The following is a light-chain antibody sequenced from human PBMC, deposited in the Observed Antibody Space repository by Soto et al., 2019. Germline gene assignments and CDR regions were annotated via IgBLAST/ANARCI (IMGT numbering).Light chain of an antibody. CDR2: GAS. CDR1: QSVSSS. CDR3: QQCYDWPLT. Sequence: EIVMTQSPVTLSVSPGERATLSCRASQSVSSSLAWYQQKPGQSPRLLIYGASTMATGVPARFSGSGSGTEFTLTISSLQSEDFAVYYCQQCYDWPLTFGGGTKVEIE. V-gene: IGKV3-15*01. J-gene: IGKJ4*01.